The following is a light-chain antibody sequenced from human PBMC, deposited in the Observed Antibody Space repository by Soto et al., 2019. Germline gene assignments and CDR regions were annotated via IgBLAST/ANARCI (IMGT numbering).Light chain of an antibody. Sequence: QMTQSPSTLSASVGDRVTITCRASQSVSGWLAWYQQQPGRAPKVLIYKASTLESGVPSRFSGSGSGTEFTLTISSLEPDDFATYYCQQYDSYPYTFGQGTKVDIK. J-gene: IGKJ2*01. CDR2: KAS. CDR3: QQYDSYPYT. V-gene: IGKV1-5*03. CDR1: QSVSGW.